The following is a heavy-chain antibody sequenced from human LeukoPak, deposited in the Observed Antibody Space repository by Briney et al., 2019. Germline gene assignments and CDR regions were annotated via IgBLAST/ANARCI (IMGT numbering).Heavy chain of an antibody. V-gene: IGHV3-23*01. CDR3: AKGGKWDVTPFDY. CDR2: TSDSGGST. Sequence: GGSLRLSCAASGFTFNSYAMSWVRQAPGKGLEWVSGTSDSGGSTYYADSVKGRFTISRDNSKNTLYLQMNSLRAEDTAVYYCAKGGKWDVTPFDYWGQGTLVTVSS. D-gene: IGHD1-26*01. CDR1: GFTFNSYA. J-gene: IGHJ4*02.